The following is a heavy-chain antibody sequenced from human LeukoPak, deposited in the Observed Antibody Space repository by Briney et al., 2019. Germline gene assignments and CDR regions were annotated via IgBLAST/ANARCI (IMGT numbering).Heavy chain of an antibody. D-gene: IGHD6-19*01. CDR3: ARGLHSSGFYMDV. CDR2: INPNSGGT. J-gene: IGHJ6*03. V-gene: IGHV1-2*02. Sequence: GASVKVSXXASGXTFTGYYMHWVRQAPGQGLEWMGWINPNSGGTNYAQKFQGRVTMTRDTSISTAYMELSRLRSDDTAVYYCARGLHSSGFYMDVWGKGTTVTVSS. CDR1: GXTFTGYY.